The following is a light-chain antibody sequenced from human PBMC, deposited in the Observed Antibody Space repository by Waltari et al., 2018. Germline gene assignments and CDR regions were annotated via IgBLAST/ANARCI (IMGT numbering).Light chain of an antibody. CDR2: DVS. Sequence: EIVLTQSPATLSFSLGERATLSCRASQSVRNYLAWYQQKPGQAPRLLIYDVSRRATGTPARFSGSGSGTDFTLTISTLEPEDFAIYYCQQRNNWPRTFGQGTKLDMK. J-gene: IGKJ2*01. V-gene: IGKV3-11*01. CDR3: QQRNNWPRT. CDR1: QSVRNY.